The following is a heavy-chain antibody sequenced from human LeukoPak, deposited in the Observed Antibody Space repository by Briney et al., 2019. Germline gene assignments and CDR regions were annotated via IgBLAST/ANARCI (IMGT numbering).Heavy chain of an antibody. V-gene: IGHV3-7*03. CDR1: GFTFSSYS. J-gene: IGHJ4*02. CDR3: ARGYSYGFDY. Sequence: GGSLRLSCAASGFTFSSYSMNWVRQAPGKGLEWVANIKEDGSEKKYVDSVKGRFTISRDNSKNTLDLQMNSLRAEDTAVYYCARGYSYGFDYWGQGTLVTVSS. CDR2: IKEDGSEK. D-gene: IGHD5-18*01.